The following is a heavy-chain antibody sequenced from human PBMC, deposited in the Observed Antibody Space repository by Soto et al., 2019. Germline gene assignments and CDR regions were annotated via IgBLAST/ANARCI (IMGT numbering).Heavy chain of an antibody. D-gene: IGHD3-10*01. V-gene: IGHV3-23*01. Sequence: PGGSPRLSCAASGFSFSSYAMSWVRQAPGKGLEWVSAISGSGGSTYYADSVKGRFTISRDNSKNTLYLQMNSLRAEDTAVYYCAKVIVMVRDAFDIWGKGTMVTVSS. CDR1: GFSFSSYA. J-gene: IGHJ3*02. CDR3: AKVIVMVRDAFDI. CDR2: ISGSGGST.